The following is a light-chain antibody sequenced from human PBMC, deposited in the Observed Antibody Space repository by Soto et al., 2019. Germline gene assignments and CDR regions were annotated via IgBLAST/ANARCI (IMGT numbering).Light chain of an antibody. CDR3: QQYDSWPPSYT. V-gene: IGKV3-15*01. CDR2: GAS. Sequence: EIVMTQSPATLSVSLGDRATLSCRASQSVGSYLAWYQQKPGQAPRLLIYGASTRATGIPARFSGSGSETDFTLTISSLQSEDFAVDYCQQYDSWPPSYTFGQGTKLEIK. CDR1: QSVGSY. J-gene: IGKJ2*01.